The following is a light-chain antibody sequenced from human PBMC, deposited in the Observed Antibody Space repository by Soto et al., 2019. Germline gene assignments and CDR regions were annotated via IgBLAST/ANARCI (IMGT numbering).Light chain of an antibody. CDR1: SSDVGDYNY. CDR2: DVS. CDR3: SSYTSSSTLV. J-gene: IGLJ3*02. Sequence: QSALTQPAAVSGSPGQSMTISCTGTSSDVGDYNYVSWYQQHPGKAPKLMIYDVSNRPSGVSNRFSGSKSGNTASLTISGLQAEDEADYYCSSYTSSSTLVFGGGTKVTVL. V-gene: IGLV2-14*01.